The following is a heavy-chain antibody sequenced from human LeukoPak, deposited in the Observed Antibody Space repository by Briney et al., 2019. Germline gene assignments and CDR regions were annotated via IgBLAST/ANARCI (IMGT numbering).Heavy chain of an antibody. CDR2: ISRNGDTT. CDR1: GFTFSTFP. V-gene: IGHV3-64D*06. Sequence: GGSLRLSCSASGFTFSTFPMHWVRQAPGKGLEYFSAISRNGDTTYYADSVKGRFTISRDNSKNTLYLQMSSPRPEDTAVYYCVKALTDDAFDIWGQGTMVTVSS. CDR3: VKALTDDAFDI. J-gene: IGHJ3*02.